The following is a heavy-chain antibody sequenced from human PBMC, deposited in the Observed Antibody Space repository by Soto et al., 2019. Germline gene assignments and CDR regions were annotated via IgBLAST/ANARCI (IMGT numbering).Heavy chain of an antibody. Sequence: EVQLLESGGGLVQPGGSLRLSCAASGFTFSTYAMSWVRQAPGKGLEWVSVISASGGSTFYADSVKGRFTVSRDNSRNTLYLQVISLRVEDTAVYYCANDLRTSTNYNYGMDVWGQGTRVTVSS. J-gene: IGHJ6*02. V-gene: IGHV3-23*01. CDR2: ISASGGST. CDR1: GFTFSTYA. CDR3: ANDLRTSTNYNYGMDV.